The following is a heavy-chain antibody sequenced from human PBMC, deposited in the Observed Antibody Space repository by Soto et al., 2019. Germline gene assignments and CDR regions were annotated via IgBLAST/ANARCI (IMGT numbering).Heavy chain of an antibody. Sequence: ASVKVSCKASGYTFTSYGISWVRQAPGQGLEWMGWIRAYDGNTNYAQKLQGRVTMTTDTSTSTAYMELRSLRSDDTAVYYCARVGYSSSSRWFDPWGQGTLVTVSS. D-gene: IGHD6-6*01. CDR3: ARVGYSSSSRWFDP. V-gene: IGHV1-18*01. J-gene: IGHJ5*02. CDR2: IRAYDGNT. CDR1: GYTFTSYG.